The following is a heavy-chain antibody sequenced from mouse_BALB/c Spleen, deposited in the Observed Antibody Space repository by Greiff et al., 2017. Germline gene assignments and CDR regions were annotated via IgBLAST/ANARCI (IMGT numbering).Heavy chain of an antibody. J-gene: IGHJ3*01. CDR3: ARPSSGYPAY. Sequence: DVQLQESGPSLVKPSQTLSLTCSVSGDSITSCYWNWIRQFPGNKLEYMGYISYSGSTYYNPSLKSRISITRDTSKNQYYLQLNSVTTEDTATYYCARPSSGYPAYWGQGTLVTVSA. CDR1: GDSITSCY. D-gene: IGHD3-1*01. V-gene: IGHV3-8*02. CDR2: ISYSGST.